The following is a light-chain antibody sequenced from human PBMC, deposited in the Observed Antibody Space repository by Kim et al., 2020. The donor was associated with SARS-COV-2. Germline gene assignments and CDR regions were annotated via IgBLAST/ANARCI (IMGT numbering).Light chain of an antibody. J-gene: IGKJ2*01. V-gene: IGKV1-6*01. Sequence: SASIGERVTITCRASQDIRNDLGGYQQKPGKAPELLIYAASSLQSGVPSRFAGSGSGTDFTLTISSLQPEDFATYYCLQDYNYPYTFGQGTKLGIK. CDR2: AAS. CDR1: QDIRND. CDR3: LQDYNYPYT.